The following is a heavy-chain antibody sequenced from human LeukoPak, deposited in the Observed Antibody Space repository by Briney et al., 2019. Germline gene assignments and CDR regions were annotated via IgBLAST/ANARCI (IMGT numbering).Heavy chain of an antibody. D-gene: IGHD1-26*01. CDR3: ARNFIAGSTGAFDAFDM. CDR2: ISSYNGNT. J-gene: IGHJ3*02. CDR1: GYTFTSHG. V-gene: IGHV1-18*01. Sequence: GASVKVSCKASGYTFTSHGISWVRQAPGQGLEWMGWISSYNGNTNYAQNLQGRVTMTTDTSTSTAYMEVRSLRSDDTAVYYCARNFIAGSTGAFDAFDMWGQGTMVTVSS.